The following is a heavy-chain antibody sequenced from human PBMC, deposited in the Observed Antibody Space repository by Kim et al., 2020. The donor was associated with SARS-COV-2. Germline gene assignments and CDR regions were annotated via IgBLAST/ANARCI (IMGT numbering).Heavy chain of an antibody. J-gene: IGHJ4*02. V-gene: IGHV1-8*01. Sequence: ASVKVSCKASGNTFPSYDINWVRQATGQGLEWMGWMSPNSGNTGYAQKFQGRVTMTSNTSISTAYMELSSLRSEDTAVYYCARRSSSYWYRFDYWGQGTLVTVSS. D-gene: IGHD2-8*02. CDR2: MSPNSGNT. CDR3: ARRSSSYWYRFDY. CDR1: GNTFPSYD.